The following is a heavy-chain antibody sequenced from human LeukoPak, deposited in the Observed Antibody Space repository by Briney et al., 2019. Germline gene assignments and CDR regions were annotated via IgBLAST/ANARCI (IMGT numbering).Heavy chain of an antibody. V-gene: IGHV4-39*07. J-gene: IGHJ6*03. CDR3: ARVEEGGCSSTSCPYYYYYYYMDV. CDR2: IYYSGST. Sequence: SETLSLTCTVSGGSISSSSYYWGWIRQPPGKGLEWIGSIYYSGSTYYNPSLKSRVTISVDTSKNQFSLKLSSVTAADTAVYYCARVEEGGCSSTSCPYYYYYYYMDVWGKGTTVTVSS. D-gene: IGHD2-2*01. CDR1: GGSISSSSYY.